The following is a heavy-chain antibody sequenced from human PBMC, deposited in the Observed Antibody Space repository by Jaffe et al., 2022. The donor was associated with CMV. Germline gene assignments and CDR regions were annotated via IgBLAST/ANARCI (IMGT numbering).Heavy chain of an antibody. Sequence: EVQLVESGGGLVQPGGSLRLSCAASGFTFSSYEMNWVRQAPGKGLEWVSYISSSGSTIYYADSVKGRFTISRDNAKNSLYLQMNSLRAEDTAVYYCASLGGTSSGWYQPDAFDIWGQGTMVTVSS. CDR1: GFTFSSYE. CDR3: ASLGGTSSGWYQPDAFDI. CDR2: ISSSGSTI. V-gene: IGHV3-48*03. J-gene: IGHJ3*02. D-gene: IGHD6-19*01.